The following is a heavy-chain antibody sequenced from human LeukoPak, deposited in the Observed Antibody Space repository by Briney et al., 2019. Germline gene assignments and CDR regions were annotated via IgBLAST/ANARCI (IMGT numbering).Heavy chain of an antibody. J-gene: IGHJ4*02. CDR3: ARERGSYSHFDY. Sequence: GGSLRLSCTVSGFTVSSNSMSWVRQAPGKGLEWVSAISGSGGSTYYADFVKGRFTISRDNAKNSLYLQMNSLRAEDTALYYCARERGSYSHFDYWGQGTLVTVSS. V-gene: IGHV3-23*01. CDR1: GFTVSSNS. D-gene: IGHD1-26*01. CDR2: ISGSGGST.